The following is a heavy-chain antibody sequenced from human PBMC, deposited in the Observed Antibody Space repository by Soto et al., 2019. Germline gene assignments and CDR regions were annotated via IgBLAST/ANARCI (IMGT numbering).Heavy chain of an antibody. CDR3: ARDHGPPSSSSWYLGYYYGMDV. J-gene: IGHJ6*02. Sequence: SVKVSCKASGGTFSSYAISWVRQAPGQGLEWMGGIIPIFGTANYAQKFQGRVTITANESTSTAYMELSSLRSEDTAVYYCARDHGPPSSSSWYLGYYYGMDVWGQGTTVTRLL. D-gene: IGHD6-13*01. V-gene: IGHV1-69*13. CDR1: GGTFSSYA. CDR2: IIPIFGTA.